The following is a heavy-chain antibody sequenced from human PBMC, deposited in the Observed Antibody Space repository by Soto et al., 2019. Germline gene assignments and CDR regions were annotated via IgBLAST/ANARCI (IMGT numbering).Heavy chain of an antibody. Sequence: ASVKVSCKASGDTFNFYSINWVRQAPGLGLEWMGRVNPIVSTSNYAQKFQGRVTMTADKSTSTAYMELSSLRSEDTAIYYCASSYGSGYRAFDYWGQGALVTVPS. D-gene: IGHD3-10*01. CDR2: VNPIVSTS. V-gene: IGHV1-69*08. CDR3: ASSYGSGYRAFDY. J-gene: IGHJ4*02. CDR1: GDTFNFYS.